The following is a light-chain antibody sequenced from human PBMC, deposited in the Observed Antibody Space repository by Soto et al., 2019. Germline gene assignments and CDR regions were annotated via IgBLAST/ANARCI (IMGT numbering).Light chain of an antibody. J-gene: IGLJ1*01. CDR1: SGDVGGFHY. V-gene: IGLV2-14*01. CDR3: ISKTSTTTPYV. CDR2: EVS. Sequence: QSALTQPASVSGSPGQSITISFTGTSGDVGGFHYVSWYQQHPGKAPKLMIYEVSNRPSGVSNRFSGSKSGNTASLTISGLRAEDEADYYCISKTSTTTPYVFGTGTKVTV.